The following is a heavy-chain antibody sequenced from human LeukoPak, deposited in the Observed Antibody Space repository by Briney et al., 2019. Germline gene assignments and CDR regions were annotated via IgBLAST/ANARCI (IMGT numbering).Heavy chain of an antibody. CDR1: GDSVSSNSAA. V-gene: IGHV6-1*01. Sequence: SQTLSLTCAISGDSVSSNSAAWNWIRQSPSRGLEWLGRTYYRSKWYNDYAVSVKSRITINPDTSKNQFSLKLNSVTAADTAVYYCANGLGSYGSNNKYWGQGMLVTVSS. D-gene: IGHD3-10*01. CDR3: ANGLGSYGSNNKY. J-gene: IGHJ4*02. CDR2: TYYRSKWYN.